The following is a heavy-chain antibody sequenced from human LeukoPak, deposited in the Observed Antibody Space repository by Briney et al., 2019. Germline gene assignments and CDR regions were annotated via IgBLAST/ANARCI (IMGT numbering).Heavy chain of an antibody. Sequence: PGGSLRLSCAASRFTFDDYAMHWVRQAPGKGLEWVSGISWNSGSIGYADSVKGRFTISRDNAKNSLYLQMNSLRAEDTALYYCAKDKTPGYSSSWSAFDIWGQGTMVTVSS. D-gene: IGHD6-13*01. CDR1: RFTFDDYA. CDR3: AKDKTPGYSSSWSAFDI. CDR2: ISWNSGSI. J-gene: IGHJ3*02. V-gene: IGHV3-9*01.